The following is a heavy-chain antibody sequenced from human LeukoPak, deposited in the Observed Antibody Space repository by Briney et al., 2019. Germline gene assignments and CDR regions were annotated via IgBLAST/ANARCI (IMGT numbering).Heavy chain of an antibody. CDR3: ARLLIYCSSTSCHFDY. J-gene: IGHJ4*02. CDR1: GGSISSSNYY. CDR2: IYYSGIT. Sequence: SETLSLTCTVSGGSISSSNYYWGWIRQPPGKGLEWIGSIYYSGITYYNPSLKSRVTISVETSDNQFSLKLSSVTAADTAMYYCARLLIYCSSTSCHFDYWGQGTLVTVSS. V-gene: IGHV4-39*01. D-gene: IGHD2-2*01.